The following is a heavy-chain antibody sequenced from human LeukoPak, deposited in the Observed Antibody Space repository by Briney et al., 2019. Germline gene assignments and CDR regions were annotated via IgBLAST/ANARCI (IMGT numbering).Heavy chain of an antibody. Sequence: ASVKVSCKASGYTFTDYYIHWVRQAPGQGLEWVGWINPNSGGTNYVQKFQGRVTMTRDTSITTAYMELSRLRSDDTAAYYCARDLMDWGQGTLVTVSS. V-gene: IGHV1-2*02. CDR3: ARDLMD. CDR1: GYTFTDYY. J-gene: IGHJ4*02. CDR2: INPNSGGT.